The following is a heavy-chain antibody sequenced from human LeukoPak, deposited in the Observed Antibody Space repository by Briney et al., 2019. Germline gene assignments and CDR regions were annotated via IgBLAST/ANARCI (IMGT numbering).Heavy chain of an antibody. CDR3: TRSTNLEALDI. V-gene: IGHV4-59*01. D-gene: IGHD2-8*01. J-gene: IGHJ3*02. CDR1: GGSISSYY. CDR2: IYYSGST. Sequence: SETLSLTCTVSGGSISSYYWSWIRQPPGKGLEWIGYIYYSGSTNYNPSLKSRVTISVDTSKNQCSLKLSSVTTADTAVYYCTRSTNLEALDIWGQGTMVTVSS.